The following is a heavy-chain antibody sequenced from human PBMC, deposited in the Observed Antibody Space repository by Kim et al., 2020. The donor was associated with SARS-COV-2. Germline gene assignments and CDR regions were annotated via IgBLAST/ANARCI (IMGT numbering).Heavy chain of an antibody. D-gene: IGHD2-2*01. Sequence: GGSLRLSCAASGFTVSSNYMSWVRQAPGKGLEWVSVIYSGGSTYYADSVKGRFTISRDNSKNTLYLQMNSLRAEDTAVYYCARGTSGGRKLYLPPFDYWGQGTLVTVSS. J-gene: IGHJ4*02. CDR3: ARGTSGGRKLYLPPFDY. V-gene: IGHV3-53*01. CDR1: GFTVSSNY. CDR2: IYSGGST.